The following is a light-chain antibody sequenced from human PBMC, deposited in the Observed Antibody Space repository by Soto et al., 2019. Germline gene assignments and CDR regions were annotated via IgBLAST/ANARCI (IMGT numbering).Light chain of an antibody. CDR3: QQLNNFPFT. CDR1: QGIGSS. Sequence: DIQLTQSPSFLSASVGDRVTITCRASQGIGSSLAWYQQKPGKAPKLLIYDASTLQSGVSSGFSGSGSVTEFPLTISSLQPEDFATFYCQQLNNFPFTFVPGTKVDI. J-gene: IGKJ3*01. CDR2: DAS. V-gene: IGKV1-9*01.